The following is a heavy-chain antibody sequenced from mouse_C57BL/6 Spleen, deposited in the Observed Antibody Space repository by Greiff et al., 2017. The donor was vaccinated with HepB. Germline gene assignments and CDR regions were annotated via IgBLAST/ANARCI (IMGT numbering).Heavy chain of an antibody. CDR2: IDPSDSYT. Sequence: VQLQQPGAELVRPGTSVKLSCKASGYTFTSYWMHWVKQRPGQGLEWIGVIDPSDSYTNYNQKFKGKATLTVDTSARTAYMQLSSLTSEDSAVYYCARQLRPLYAMDYWGQGTSVTVSS. CDR1: GYTFTSYW. V-gene: IGHV1-59*01. CDR3: ARQLRPLYAMDY. J-gene: IGHJ4*01. D-gene: IGHD3-2*02.